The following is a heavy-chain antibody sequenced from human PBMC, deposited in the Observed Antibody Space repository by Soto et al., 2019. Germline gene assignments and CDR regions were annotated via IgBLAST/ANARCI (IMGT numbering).Heavy chain of an antibody. Sequence: ASVKVSCKASGYTFTSYAMHWARQAPGQRLEWRGWINAGNGNTKYSQKFQGRVTITRDTSASTAYMEVSSLRAEDTAVYYCAKDVPLYSSSWYPLDYWGQGTLVTV. V-gene: IGHV1-3*01. CDR1: GYTFTSYA. CDR3: AKDVPLYSSSWYPLDY. CDR2: INAGNGNT. J-gene: IGHJ4*02. D-gene: IGHD6-13*01.